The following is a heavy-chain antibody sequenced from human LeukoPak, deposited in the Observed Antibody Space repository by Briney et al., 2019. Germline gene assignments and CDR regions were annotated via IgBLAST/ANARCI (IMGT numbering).Heavy chain of an antibody. CDR1: GFTFSSYE. V-gene: IGHV3-48*03. Sequence: GGSLRLSCAASGFTFSSYEMNWVSQAPGKGLEWLSHISNSGSSIQYADSVKGRFTISRDNAKNSLYLQMNSLRVEDTAIYYCARTRDGPFAYWGQGTLVTVSS. D-gene: IGHD5-24*01. J-gene: IGHJ4*02. CDR2: ISNSGSSI. CDR3: ARTRDGPFAY.